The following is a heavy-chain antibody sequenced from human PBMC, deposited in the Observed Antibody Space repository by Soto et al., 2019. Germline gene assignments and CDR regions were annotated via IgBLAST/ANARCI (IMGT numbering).Heavy chain of an antibody. Sequence: PGGSLRLSCAASRFTFGSYAMSWVRQAPGKCLEWVSAISGSGGSTYYADSVKGRFTISRDNSKNTLYVQMNSLRAEGTAVYYCAKIEYASSWYYYGMDVWGQGXTVTVYS. CDR2: ISGSGGST. V-gene: IGHV3-23*01. CDR3: AKIEYASSWYYYGMDV. J-gene: IGHJ6*02. CDR1: RFTFGSYA. D-gene: IGHD6-13*01.